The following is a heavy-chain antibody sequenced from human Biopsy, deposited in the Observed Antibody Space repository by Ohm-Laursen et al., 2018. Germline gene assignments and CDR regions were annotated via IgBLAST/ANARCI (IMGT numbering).Heavy chain of an antibody. CDR1: GYAFDTDG. Sequence: SVKVSCKTSGYAFDTDGITWVRQAPGQGLEWMGWVSGYNGNTNYVQKLQGRVTMTIDTSTSTVYMELRSLRSDDTAVYFCAKGGLSSGPLAYWGQGTLVTVSS. CDR3: AKGGLSSGPLAY. CDR2: VSGYNGNT. D-gene: IGHD6-19*01. V-gene: IGHV1-18*01. J-gene: IGHJ4*02.